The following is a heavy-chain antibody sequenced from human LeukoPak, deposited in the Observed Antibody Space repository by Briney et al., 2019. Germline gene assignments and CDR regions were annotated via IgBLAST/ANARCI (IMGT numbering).Heavy chain of an antibody. CDR1: GFTFSSYA. Sequence: PGRSLRLSCAASGFTFSSYAMHWVGQAQGRGGGGLAFISKEGSKKYYADSVKGRFTISRDNSKSTLYLQMISLRAEDTAVYNCARTRNRLDYWGQGTLVTVSS. CDR3: ARTRNRLDY. V-gene: IGHV3-30*04. D-gene: IGHD1-14*01. CDR2: ISKEGSKK. J-gene: IGHJ4*02.